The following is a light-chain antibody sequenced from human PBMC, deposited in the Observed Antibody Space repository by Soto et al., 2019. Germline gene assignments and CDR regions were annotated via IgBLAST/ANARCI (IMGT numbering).Light chain of an antibody. CDR2: EVN. V-gene: IGLV2-8*01. CDR1: SSDVGGYDY. Sequence: QSALTQPPSASGSPGQSVTISCTGTSSDVGGYDYVSWYQQHPGKVPKLMIYEVNKRPSGVPDRFSGSKSGNTASLTVSGLRAEDEADYYCSSYAGSNSFVVFGGGTQLTVL. CDR3: SSYAGSNSFVV. J-gene: IGLJ2*01.